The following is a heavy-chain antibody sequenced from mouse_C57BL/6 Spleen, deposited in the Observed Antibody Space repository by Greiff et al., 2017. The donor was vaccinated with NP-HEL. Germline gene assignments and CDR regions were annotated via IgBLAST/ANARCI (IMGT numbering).Heavy chain of an antibody. V-gene: IGHV1-52*01. Sequence: QVQLQQPGAELVRPGSSVKLSCKAPGYTFTSYWMHWVKQRPIQGLEWIGNIDPSDSETHYNQKFKDKATLTVDKSSSTAYMQLSSLTSEDSAVYYCARSGGIYSNYYYFDYWGQGTTLIVSS. CDR2: IDPSDSET. J-gene: IGHJ2*01. CDR1: GYTFTSYW. D-gene: IGHD2-5*01. CDR3: ARSGGIYSNYYYFDY.